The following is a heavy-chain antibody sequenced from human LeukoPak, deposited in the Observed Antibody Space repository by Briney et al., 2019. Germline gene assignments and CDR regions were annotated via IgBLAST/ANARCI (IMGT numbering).Heavy chain of an antibody. CDR1: GYTCTGYY. D-gene: IGHD5-12*01. V-gene: IGHV1-2*06. CDR2: INPNSGGT. CDR3: ARVGKYSGYDLDY. J-gene: IGHJ4*02. Sequence: GASVKVSCKASGYTCTGYYMHWVRQAPGQGLEWMGRINPNSGGTNYAQKFQGRVTMTRDTSISTAYMELSRLRSDDTAVYYCARVGKYSGYDLDYGGQGTLVTVSS.